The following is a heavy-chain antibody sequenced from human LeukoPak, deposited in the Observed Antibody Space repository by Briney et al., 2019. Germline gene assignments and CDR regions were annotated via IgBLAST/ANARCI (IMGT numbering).Heavy chain of an antibody. CDR1: RFTFSSYE. V-gene: IGHV3-48*03. CDR2: ISGSGSTI. CDR3: ASQGDY. Sequence: PGGSLRLSCAASRFTFSSYEMNWVRQAPGKGLQWLSYISGSGSTIYYADSVKGRFTISRDNAKNSLYLQMNSLTAEDTAVYYCASQGDYWGQGTLVTVSS. J-gene: IGHJ4*02.